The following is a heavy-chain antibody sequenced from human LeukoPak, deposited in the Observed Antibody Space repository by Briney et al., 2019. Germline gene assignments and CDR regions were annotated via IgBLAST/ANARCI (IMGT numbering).Heavy chain of an antibody. D-gene: IGHD3-10*01. Sequence: GASVKVSCKVSGYSLTESSMYWVRQAPGKGLEWMGGFYPEDGETIYAQKFQGRVTMTEDTSTDTAYMELSSLRSEDTAVYYCAADRVLMLFGELSGALDIWGQGTMVTVSS. CDR3: AADRVLMLFGELSGALDI. CDR1: GYSLTESS. CDR2: FYPEDGET. V-gene: IGHV1-24*01. J-gene: IGHJ3*02.